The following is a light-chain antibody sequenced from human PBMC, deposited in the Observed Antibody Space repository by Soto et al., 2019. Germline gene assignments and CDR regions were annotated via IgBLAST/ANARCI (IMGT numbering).Light chain of an antibody. J-gene: IGLJ3*02. CDR2: EVN. CDR1: NRDVGGYDG. V-gene: IGLV2-23*02. CDR3: CSSVGGPIWV. Sequence: QSALTQPASVSGSPGQSITISCTGTNRDVGGYDGVPWYQQHPGKAPTLMIYEVNKRPSGVSNRFSGSKSGNTASLTISGLQAEDEADYYCCSSVGGPIWVFGGGTKVTVL.